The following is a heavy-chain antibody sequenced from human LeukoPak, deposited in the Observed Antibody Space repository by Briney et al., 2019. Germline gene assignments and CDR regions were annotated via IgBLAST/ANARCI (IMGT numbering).Heavy chain of an antibody. V-gene: IGHV4-31*03. D-gene: IGHD3-10*01. CDR1: GGSISSGDNY. Sequence: SQTLSLTCTVSGGSISSGDNYWSWVRQFPGKGLEWIGYIYHSGSAYYHPSLKSRVTISVDTSKNQFSLKLSSVTAADRAVYYCARANYGSGQYFHQWGQGTLVTVSS. CDR2: IYHSGSA. CDR3: ARANYGSGQYFHQ. J-gene: IGHJ1*01.